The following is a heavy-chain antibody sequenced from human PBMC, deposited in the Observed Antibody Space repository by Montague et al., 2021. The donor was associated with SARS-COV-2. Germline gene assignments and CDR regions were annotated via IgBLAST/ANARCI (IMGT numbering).Heavy chain of an antibody. D-gene: IGHD3-3*01. V-gene: IGHV4-4*02. CDR2: VYHTGNT. Sequence: SETLSLTCGVSGASVTSTNWWSWVRQPTGKGLEWIGEVYHTGNTNYSPSLKSRVTISVDTSKNQFSLKLSSVTAADTAVYYCANMGVGRITIFGVVSRGGLDYWGQGTLVTVSS. CDR1: GASVTSTNW. J-gene: IGHJ4*02. CDR3: ANMGVGRITIFGVVSRGGLDY.